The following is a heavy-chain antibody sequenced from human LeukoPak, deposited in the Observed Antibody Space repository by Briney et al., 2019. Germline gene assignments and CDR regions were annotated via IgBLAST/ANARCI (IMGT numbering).Heavy chain of an antibody. J-gene: IGHJ5*02. Sequence: ASVKVSCKASGYTFTAYYMHWVRQAPGQGLEWLGWINPNSGGTSYAQKFQGWVTMTRDTSISTAYMELSSLRSDDTAVYYCARGGYDISTGWKSWFDPWGQGTLVTVSS. V-gene: IGHV1-2*04. CDR3: ARGGYDISTGWKSWFDP. CDR2: INPNSGGT. D-gene: IGHD3-9*01. CDR1: GYTFTAYY.